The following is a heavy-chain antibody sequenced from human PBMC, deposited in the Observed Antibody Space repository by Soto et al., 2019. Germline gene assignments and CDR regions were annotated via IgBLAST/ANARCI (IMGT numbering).Heavy chain of an antibody. J-gene: IGHJ5*02. Sequence: PSETLSLTYAVSGGSISSGGYSWSWIRQPPGKGLEWIGYIYHSGSTYYNPSLKSRVTISVDRSKNQFSLKLSSVTAADTAVYYCARVVVDYELNWFDPWGQGTLVTVSS. D-gene: IGHD3-22*01. CDR3: ARVVVDYELNWFDP. CDR2: IYHSGST. V-gene: IGHV4-30-2*01. CDR1: GGSISSGGYS.